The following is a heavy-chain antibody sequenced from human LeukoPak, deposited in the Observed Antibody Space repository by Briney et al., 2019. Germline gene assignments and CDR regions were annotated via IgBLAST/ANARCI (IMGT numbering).Heavy chain of an antibody. Sequence: GGSLRVSCVASGFTFSNYAMHWVRQAPGKGLEWVAVISYDGSNKYYADYVKGRFTISRDNSKNTLYLQMNSLRAEDTAVYYCARGQFRLGSYGSSGFDSWGQGTLVTVSS. V-gene: IGHV3-30*04. CDR3: ARGQFRLGSYGSSGFDS. D-gene: IGHD3-22*01. CDR1: GFTFSNYA. CDR2: ISYDGSNK. J-gene: IGHJ4*02.